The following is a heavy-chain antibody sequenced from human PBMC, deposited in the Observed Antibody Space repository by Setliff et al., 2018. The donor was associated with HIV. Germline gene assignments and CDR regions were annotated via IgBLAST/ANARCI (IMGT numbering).Heavy chain of an antibody. Sequence: PGGSLRLSCAASGFAFSSSEMNWVRQAPGRGLEWVSSISIGSGGAIDYAESVQGRFTISRDNSKNSLYLQMNSLRVEDTAVYYCARDYLYYNLYNGSPVYGMDVWGQGTTVTVSS. CDR3: ARDYLYYNLYNGSPVYGMDV. V-gene: IGHV3-48*03. J-gene: IGHJ6*02. D-gene: IGHD3-3*01. CDR1: GFAFSSSE. CDR2: ISIGSGGAI.